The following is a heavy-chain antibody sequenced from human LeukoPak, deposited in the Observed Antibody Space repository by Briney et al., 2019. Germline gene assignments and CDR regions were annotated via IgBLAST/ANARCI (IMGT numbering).Heavy chain of an antibody. Sequence: GGSLRLSCAASGFTFSNAWMNWVRQAPGKGLEWVSVVYSGGSTYYADSVKGRFTISRDNSKNTLYLQMNSLRAEDTAVYYCASAAVAGQFDYWGQGTLVTVSS. CDR2: VYSGGST. CDR3: ASAAVAGQFDY. J-gene: IGHJ4*02. V-gene: IGHV3-53*01. CDR1: GFTFSNAW. D-gene: IGHD6-19*01.